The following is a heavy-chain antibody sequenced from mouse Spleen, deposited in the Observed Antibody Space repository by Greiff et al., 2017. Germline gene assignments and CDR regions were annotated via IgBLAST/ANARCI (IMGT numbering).Heavy chain of an antibody. CDR2: ISNLGYSI. D-gene: IGHD1-1*01. CDR3: ARETYYGSSYEGFSY. J-gene: IGHJ3*01. V-gene: IGHV5-15*02. Sequence: EVHLVESGGGLVQPGGSRKLSCAASGFTFSDYGMAWVRQAPGKGLEWVAFISNLGYSIYYADTVTGRFPISRENAKNTLYLEMSSLRYEDTAMYFCARETYYGSSYEGFSYWGPGALVPVSA. CDR1: GFTFSDYG.